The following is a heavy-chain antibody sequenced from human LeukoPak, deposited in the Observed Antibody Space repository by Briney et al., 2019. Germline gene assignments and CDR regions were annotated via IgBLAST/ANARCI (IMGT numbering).Heavy chain of an antibody. J-gene: IGHJ5*02. V-gene: IGHV1-18*01. CDR3: ARDYEPATRRNWFDP. CDR1: GYTFTNYG. Sequence: ASVKVSCKASGYTFTNYGISWVRQAPGQGLEWMGWVSTYNGNTNYAQKLQGRVTMTTDTSPSPAHLGLGSLRSDDTAVYYCARDYEPATRRNWFDPWGQGTLVTVSS. CDR2: VSTYNGNT. D-gene: IGHD2-2*01.